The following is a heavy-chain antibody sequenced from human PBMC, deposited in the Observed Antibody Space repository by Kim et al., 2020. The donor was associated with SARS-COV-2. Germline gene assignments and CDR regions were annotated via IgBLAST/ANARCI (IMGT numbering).Heavy chain of an antibody. J-gene: IGHJ4*02. V-gene: IGHV1-3*01. CDR3: ARIPTGRGGFGELELGY. CDR1: GYDFTKYV. CDR2: INAGNGNT. D-gene: IGHD3-10*01. Sequence: ASVKVSCKASGYDFTKYVLHWVRQAPGQRPEWMGWINAGNGNTKLAQKFQGRLTFARDTSATTAYMELTSLISEDTAVFYCARIPTGRGGFGELELGYWGQGTLVIVSS.